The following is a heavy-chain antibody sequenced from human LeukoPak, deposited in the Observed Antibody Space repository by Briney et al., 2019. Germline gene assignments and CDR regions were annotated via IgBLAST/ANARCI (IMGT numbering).Heavy chain of an antibody. Sequence: SVKVSCKASGGTFSSYAISWVRQAPGQGLEWMGRIIPILGIANYAQKFQGRVTITADKSTSTAYMELSSLRSEDTAVYYCARELHRTGINWFDPWGQGTLVTVSS. J-gene: IGHJ5*02. CDR3: ARELHRTGINWFDP. CDR1: GGTFSSYA. V-gene: IGHV1-69*04. CDR2: IIPILGIA. D-gene: IGHD1-14*01.